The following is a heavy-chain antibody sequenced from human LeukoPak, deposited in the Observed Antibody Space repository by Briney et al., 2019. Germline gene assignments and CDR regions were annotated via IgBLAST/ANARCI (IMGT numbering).Heavy chain of an antibody. CDR2: INPNSGGT. CDR3: AATPPGVLRFLEWLFFDY. D-gene: IGHD3-3*01. CDR1: AYTFTGYY. Sequence: GASVKVSCKASAYTFTGYYMHWVRQAPGQGLEWMGWINPNSGGTNYAQKFQGRVTMTRDTSISTAYMELSRLRSDDTAVYYCAATPPGVLRFLEWLFFDYWGQGTLVTVSS. J-gene: IGHJ4*02. V-gene: IGHV1-2*02.